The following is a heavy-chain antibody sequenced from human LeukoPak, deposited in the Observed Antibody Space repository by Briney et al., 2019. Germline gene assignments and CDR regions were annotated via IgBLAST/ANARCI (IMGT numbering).Heavy chain of an antibody. CDR1: GYTFTSYG. V-gene: IGHV1-18*01. CDR2: ISAYNGNT. Sequence: ASVKVSCKASGYTFTSYGISWVRQAPGQGLEWMGWISAYNGNTNYAQKLQGRVTMTTDTSTSTAYMELRSLRSDDTAVYYCARGRYCSGGSCYRTLSPFDYWGQGTLVTVSS. CDR3: ARGRYCSGGSCYRTLSPFDY. J-gene: IGHJ4*02. D-gene: IGHD2-15*01.